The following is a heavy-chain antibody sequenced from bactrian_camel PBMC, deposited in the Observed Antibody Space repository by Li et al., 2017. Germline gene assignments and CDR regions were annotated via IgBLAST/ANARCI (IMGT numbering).Heavy chain of an antibody. CDR1: SYRNSTYC. J-gene: IGHJ4*01. CDR2: MYTGDSST. CDR3: AAGRDSAGGVDWAHGSIAT. Sequence: HVQLVESGGGSVQAGGSLRLSCAPSSYRNSTYCMGWFRQPPGKEREGVATMYTGDSSTTYADSVKGRFTISQDNDKNALYLQMNNVKPEDSGMYYCAAGRDSAGGVDWAHGSIATGAGGPRSPSP. D-gene: IGHD7*01. V-gene: IGHV3S1*01.